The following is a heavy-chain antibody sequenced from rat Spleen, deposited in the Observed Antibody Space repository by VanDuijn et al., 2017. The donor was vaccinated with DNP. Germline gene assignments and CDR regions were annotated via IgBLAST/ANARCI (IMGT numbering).Heavy chain of an antibody. Sequence: EVQLVESGGGPVQPGRSLKLSCVASGFIFSNYWMTWIRQAPGKGLEWVASIGSTGDNTYYRDSVKGRFTISRDNAKSTLYLQMDSLRSEDTATYYCTTGQLLDYWGQGVMVTVSS. CDR3: TTGQLLDY. J-gene: IGHJ2*01. CDR1: GFIFSNYW. CDR2: IGSTGDNT. D-gene: IGHD1-10*01. V-gene: IGHV5-31*01.